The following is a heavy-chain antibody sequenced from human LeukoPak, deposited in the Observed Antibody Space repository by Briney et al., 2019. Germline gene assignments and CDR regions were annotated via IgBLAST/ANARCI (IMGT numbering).Heavy chain of an antibody. CDR1: GFTFGDYA. CDR3: ARVSGYDWESFYDY. Sequence: GSLRLSCTASGFTFGDYAMSWIRQPPGKGLEWIGYIYYSGSTNYNPSLKSRVTISVDTSKNQFSLKLSSVTAADTAVYYCARVSGYDWESFYDYWAREPWSPSPQ. J-gene: IGHJ4*02. D-gene: IGHD5-12*01. V-gene: IGHV4-59*01. CDR2: IYYSGST.